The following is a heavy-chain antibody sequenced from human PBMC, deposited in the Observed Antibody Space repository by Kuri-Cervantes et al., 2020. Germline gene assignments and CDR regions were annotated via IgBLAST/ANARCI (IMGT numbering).Heavy chain of an antibody. J-gene: IGHJ6*02. D-gene: IGHD3-3*01. CDR1: GYTFTGYY. V-gene: IGHV1-2*02. Sequence: ASVKVSCKASGYTFTGYYMHWVRQAPGQGLEWMGWVNPNSGGTNYAQKFQGRVTIIADESTSTAYMELSSLRSEDTAVYYCASVLRFLEWLGGGMDVWGQGTTVTVSS. CDR3: ASVLRFLEWLGGGMDV. CDR2: VNPNSGGT.